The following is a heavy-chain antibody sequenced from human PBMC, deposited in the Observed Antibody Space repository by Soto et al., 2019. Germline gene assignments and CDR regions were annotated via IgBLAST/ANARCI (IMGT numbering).Heavy chain of an antibody. V-gene: IGHV1-69*01. CDR1: GGTFSSYA. CDR3: ARSQGSSTSLEIYYYYYYGMDV. CDR2: IIPISGTA. J-gene: IGHJ6*02. Sequence: QVQLVQSGAEVKKPGSSVKVSCKASGGTFSSYAISWVRQAPGQGLEWMGGIIPISGTANYAQKFQGRVTITADESTRKDYMELSSLRSEDTAVYYCARSQGSSTSLEIYYYYYYGMDVWGQGTRVTVSS. D-gene: IGHD2-2*01.